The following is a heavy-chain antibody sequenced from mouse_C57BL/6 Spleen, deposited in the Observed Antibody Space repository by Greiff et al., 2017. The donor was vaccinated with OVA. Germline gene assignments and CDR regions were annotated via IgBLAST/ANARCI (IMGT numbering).Heavy chain of an antibody. D-gene: IGHD2-3*01. CDR3: ARWVLPYWYFDV. CDR1: GYAFSSSW. V-gene: IGHV1-82*01. Sequence: QVQLQQSGPELVKPGASVKISCKASGYAFSSSWMNWVKQRPGQGLEWIGRIYPGDGDTNYNGKFKGKATLTADKSSSTAYMQLSSLTSEDSAVYFCARWVLPYWYFDVWGTGTTVTVSS. J-gene: IGHJ1*03. CDR2: IYPGDGDT.